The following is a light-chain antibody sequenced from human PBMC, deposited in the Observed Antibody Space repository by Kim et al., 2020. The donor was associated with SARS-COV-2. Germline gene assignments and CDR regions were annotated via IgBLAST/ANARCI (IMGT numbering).Light chain of an antibody. J-gene: IGLJ3*02. V-gene: IGLV3-21*04. CDR2: YDS. CDR1: NIGSKS. Sequence: SSELTQPPSVSVAPGKTARITCGGNNIGSKSVHWYQQKPGQAPVLVIYYDSDRPSGIPERFSGSNSGNTATLTISRVEAGDEADYYCRVWDSSSDHWVFG. CDR3: RVWDSSSDHWV.